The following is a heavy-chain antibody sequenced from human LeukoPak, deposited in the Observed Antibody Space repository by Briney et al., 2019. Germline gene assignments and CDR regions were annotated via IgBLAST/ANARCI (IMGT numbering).Heavy chain of an antibody. CDR3: VRTPPNWGFDY. CDR2: MSPNSSDT. D-gene: IGHD7-27*01. Sequence: ASVKVSCKASGYTFTTHDINWVRQAPGQGLEWLGWMSPNSSDTGYAQKFQGRVTMTSDSSISTAYMELSSLRSEDTAIYYCVRTPPNWGFDYWGQGTLVTVSS. CDR1: GYTFTTHD. J-gene: IGHJ4*02. V-gene: IGHV1-8*01.